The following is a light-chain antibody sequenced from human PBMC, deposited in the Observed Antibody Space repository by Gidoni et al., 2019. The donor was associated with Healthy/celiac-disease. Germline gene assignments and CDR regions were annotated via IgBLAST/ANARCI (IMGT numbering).Light chain of an antibody. V-gene: IGLV2-23*02. CDR3: CSCAGSSTLV. Sequence: QSALTQPATVSGSPGQSNTISCTGTSSDVGSYNLVSWYQQHPGKAPQLMIYQVRKRPSGVSNLFSGSKSGNTASRTISGLQAEDEADYYCCSCAGSSTLVFGGGTKLTVL. CDR1: SSDVGSYNL. CDR2: QVR. J-gene: IGLJ2*01.